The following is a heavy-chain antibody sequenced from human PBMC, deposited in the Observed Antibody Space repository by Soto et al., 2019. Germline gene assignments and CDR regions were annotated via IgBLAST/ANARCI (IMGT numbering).Heavy chain of an antibody. Sequence: ASVKACSKGSGYNFNSHSINWLRQAPGQGLEWMGWINPNTGNPTYEQGFTGRFVFSVDTSVSTVYLQIFSLKADDSAVYYCARDRASGSFDYWGQGTLVTVSS. CDR2: INPNTGNP. V-gene: IGHV7-4-1*01. J-gene: IGHJ4*02. D-gene: IGHD1-26*01. CDR3: ARDRASGSFDY. CDR1: GYNFNSHS.